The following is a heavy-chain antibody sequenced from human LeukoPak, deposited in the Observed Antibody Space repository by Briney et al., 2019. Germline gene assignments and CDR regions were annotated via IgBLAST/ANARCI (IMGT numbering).Heavy chain of an antibody. V-gene: IGHV4-59*01. Sequence: PSETLSLTCTVSGGSISSYYWSWIRQPPGKGLEWIGYIYYSGSTNYNPSLKSRVTISVDTSKNQFSLKLSSVAAADTAVYYCARARGKVRDPYNWFDPRGQGTLVTVSS. CDR3: ARARGKVRDPYNWFDP. J-gene: IGHJ5*02. D-gene: IGHD3-10*01. CDR1: GGSISSYY. CDR2: IYYSGST.